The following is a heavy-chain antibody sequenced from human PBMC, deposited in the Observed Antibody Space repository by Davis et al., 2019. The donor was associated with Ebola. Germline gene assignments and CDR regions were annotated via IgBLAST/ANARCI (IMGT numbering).Heavy chain of an antibody. CDR3: AFVGVNTKGDARDI. CDR2: IDHSGTT. V-gene: IGHV4-34*01. Sequence: MPSETLSLTCTVSGVSITSYYWSWVRQPPGQGLEWIAEIDHSGTTNYNSSLKSRVTISVDTSKMQFSLQLISVTAADTAVYYCAFVGVNTKGDARDIWGQGTKVIVSS. D-gene: IGHD3-16*01. J-gene: IGHJ3*02. CDR1: GVSITSYY.